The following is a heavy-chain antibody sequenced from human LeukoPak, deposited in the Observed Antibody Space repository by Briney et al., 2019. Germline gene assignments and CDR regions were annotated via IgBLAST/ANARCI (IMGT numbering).Heavy chain of an antibody. D-gene: IGHD6-19*01. V-gene: IGHV3-23*01. CDR1: GFTFSSYA. CDR3: AKLLAVTNSYYFNY. J-gene: IGHJ4*02. Sequence: GGSLRLSCAGSGFTFSSYAMSWVRQAPGQGLEWVSTLSGSGRGGSTYYPDSVKGRFTISRDNSKDTLYLQMNSLRAEDTAVYYCAKLLAVTNSYYFNYWGQGTLVTVSS. CDR2: LSGSGRGGST.